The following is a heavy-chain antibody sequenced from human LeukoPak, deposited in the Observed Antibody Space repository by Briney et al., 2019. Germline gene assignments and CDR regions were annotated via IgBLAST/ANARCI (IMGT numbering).Heavy chain of an antibody. CDR3: ARDVGSGSYLDY. D-gene: IGHD3-10*01. Sequence: SGGSLRLSCAASGFTFSSYAMHWVRRAPGKGLEWVAVISYDGSNKYYADSVKGRFTISRDNSKNTLYLQMNSLRAEDTAVYYCARDVGSGSYLDYWGQGTLVTVSS. V-gene: IGHV3-30*04. CDR2: ISYDGSNK. CDR1: GFTFSSYA. J-gene: IGHJ4*02.